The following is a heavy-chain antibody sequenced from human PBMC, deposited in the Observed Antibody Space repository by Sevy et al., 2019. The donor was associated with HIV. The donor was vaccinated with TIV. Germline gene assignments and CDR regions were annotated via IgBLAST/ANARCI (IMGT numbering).Heavy chain of an antibody. CDR1: GFIFSSYA. D-gene: IGHD3-3*01. Sequence: GSLRLSCAASGFIFSSYAMSWVRQAPGKGLEWVSAISGSGGSTYYADSVKGRFTISRDNSKNTLYLQMNSLRAEDTAVYYCANPTHYDFWSGYYNPPIDYWGQGTLVTVSS. CDR2: ISGSGGST. J-gene: IGHJ4*02. V-gene: IGHV3-23*01. CDR3: ANPTHYDFWSGYYNPPIDY.